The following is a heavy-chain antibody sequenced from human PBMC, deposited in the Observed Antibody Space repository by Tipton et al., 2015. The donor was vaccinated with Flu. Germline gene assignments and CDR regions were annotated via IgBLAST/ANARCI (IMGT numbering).Heavy chain of an antibody. Sequence: LRLSCTVSGYSISSAYYWGWIRQPPGKGLEWIGSIYHSGSTYYNPSLKSRVTISVDTSKNQFSLKLSSVTAADTAAYYCARGDGYNFDYWGQGTLVTVSS. D-gene: IGHD5-24*01. CDR1: GYSISSAYY. CDR2: IYHSGST. V-gene: IGHV4-38-2*02. J-gene: IGHJ4*02. CDR3: ARGDGYNFDY.